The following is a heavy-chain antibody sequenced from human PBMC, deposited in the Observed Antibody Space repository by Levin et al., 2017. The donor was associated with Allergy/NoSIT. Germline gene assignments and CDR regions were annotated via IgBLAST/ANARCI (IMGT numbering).Heavy chain of an antibody. CDR1: GYTFTSYD. D-gene: IGHD6-13*01. CDR3: ANSLSGWYGNWFDP. Sequence: ASVKVSCKASGYTFTSYDINWVRQATGQGLEWMGWMNPNSGNTGYAQKFQGRVTMTRNTSISTAYMELSSLRSEDTAVYYCANSLSGWYGNWFDPWGQGTLVTVSS. J-gene: IGHJ5*02. V-gene: IGHV1-8*01. CDR2: MNPNSGNT.